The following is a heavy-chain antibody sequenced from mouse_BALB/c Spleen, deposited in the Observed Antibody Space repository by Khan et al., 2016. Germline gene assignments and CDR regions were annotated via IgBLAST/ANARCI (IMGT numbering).Heavy chain of an antibody. V-gene: IGHV9-2-1*01. J-gene: IGHJ4*01. Sequence: QIQLVQSGPELKKPGETVKISCKASGYTFTDYSMHWVKQAPGKGLKWMGWINNETGESTYADDFKGRFAFSLETSASTAYLQINNLKHEDTATYCCASVTPYAMDYWGQGTSVTVSS. CDR3: ASVTPYAMDY. CDR1: GYTFTDYS. CDR2: INNETGES. D-gene: IGHD2-13*01.